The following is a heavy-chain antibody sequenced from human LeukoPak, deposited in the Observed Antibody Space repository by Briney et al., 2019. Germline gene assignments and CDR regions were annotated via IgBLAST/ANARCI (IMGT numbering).Heavy chain of an antibody. CDR2: ISPSGGST. J-gene: IGHJ3*02. D-gene: IGHD2-15*01. CDR1: GYTFTSNY. V-gene: IGHV1-46*01. CDR3: ARGGYCSGGSCYAQGAFDI. Sequence: ASVKVSCKAFGYTFTSNYMHWVRQAPGQGPEWMGVISPSGGSTTYAQKFQGRVTLTRDMSTSTDYLELSSLRSEDTAVYYCARGGYCSGGSCYAQGAFDIWGQGTMVTVSS.